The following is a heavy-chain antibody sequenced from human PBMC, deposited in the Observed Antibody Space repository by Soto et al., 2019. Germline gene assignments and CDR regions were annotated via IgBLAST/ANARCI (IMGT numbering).Heavy chain of an antibody. J-gene: IGHJ6*03. CDR3: ARGITGTTDYYYYYMDV. D-gene: IGHD1-20*01. CDR1: GGSISSYY. V-gene: IGHV4-59*01. Sequence: QVQLQESGPGLVKPSETLSLTCTVSGGSISSYYWSWIQQPPGKGLEWIGYIYYSGSTNYNPSLKSRVTISVDTSKNQFSLKLSSVTAADTAVYYCARGITGTTDYYYYYMDVWGKGTTVTVSS. CDR2: IYYSGST.